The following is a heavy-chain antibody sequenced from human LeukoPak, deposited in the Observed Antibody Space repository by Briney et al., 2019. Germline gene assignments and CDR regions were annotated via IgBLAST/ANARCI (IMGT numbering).Heavy chain of an antibody. CDR2: ISGSGGST. CDR3: AKDSRIPDAFDI. J-gene: IGHJ3*02. V-gene: IGHV3-23*01. Sequence: PGGSLRLSCAASGLTFSSYAMSWVRQAPGKGLEWVSAISGSGGSTYYADSVKGRFTISRDNSKNTLYLQMNSLRAEDTAVYYCAKDSRIPDAFDIWGQGTMVTVSS. CDR1: GLTFSSYA.